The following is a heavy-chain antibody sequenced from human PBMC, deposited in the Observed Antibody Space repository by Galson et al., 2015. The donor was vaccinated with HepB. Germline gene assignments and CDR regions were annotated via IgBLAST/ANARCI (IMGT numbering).Heavy chain of an antibody. V-gene: IGHV3-30-3*01. D-gene: IGHD6-13*01. Sequence: SLRLSCAASGFTLSGYAIHWVRQAPGKGLEWVALVSFDGSTKYYADSVKGRFTISRDNSDNTPYLQMNSLRPEDTAVYYCARGQSNSWLNYFDPWGQGTLVTVSA. CDR3: ARGQSNSWLNYFDP. CDR1: GFTLSGYA. CDR2: VSFDGSTK. J-gene: IGHJ5*02.